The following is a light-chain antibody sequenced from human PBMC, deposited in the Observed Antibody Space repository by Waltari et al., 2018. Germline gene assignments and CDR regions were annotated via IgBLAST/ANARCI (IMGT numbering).Light chain of an antibody. CDR3: SSYTSSSTLYV. V-gene: IGLV2-14*01. CDR2: DVS. J-gene: IGLJ1*01. CDR1: SSDDGGYNY. Sequence: QSALTQPASVSGSPGQSITISCTGTSSDDGGYNYVSWYQQHPGKAPKLMIYDVSKRPSGVSNRFSGSKSGNTAPLTISGLQAEDEADYYCSSYTSSSTLYVFGTGTKVTVL.